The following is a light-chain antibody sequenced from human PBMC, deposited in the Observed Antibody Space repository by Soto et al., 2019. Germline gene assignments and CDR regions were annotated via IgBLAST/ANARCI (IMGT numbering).Light chain of an antibody. V-gene: IGKV3-20*01. CDR2: GAS. J-gene: IGKJ3*01. CDR1: QTVSRNF. CDR3: LQYDNSPRT. Sequence: EIVLTQSPGTLSLSPGERATLSCRASQTVSRNFLAWYQQKPGQTPRVLIYGASLRATGIPARFSGSGSGTDFTLTISRLEPEDFAVYYCLQYDNSPRTFGPGTKVDLK.